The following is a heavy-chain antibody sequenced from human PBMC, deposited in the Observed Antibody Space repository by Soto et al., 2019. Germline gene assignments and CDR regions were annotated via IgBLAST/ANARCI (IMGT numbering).Heavy chain of an antibody. J-gene: IGHJ6*02. D-gene: IGHD3-22*01. CDR1: GYNFTSHY. CDR2: IYPRGGTT. CDR3: ARVGYSSTGTTFHYHGLDV. Sequence: ASVKVSCKASGYNFTSHYMHWVRQAPGQGLESMGIIYPRGGTTIYAQKFQGRVTMTRDTSTHTFYMELSSLRSEDTAMYYCARVGYSSTGTTFHYHGLDVWGQGTRVTGSS. V-gene: IGHV1-46*01.